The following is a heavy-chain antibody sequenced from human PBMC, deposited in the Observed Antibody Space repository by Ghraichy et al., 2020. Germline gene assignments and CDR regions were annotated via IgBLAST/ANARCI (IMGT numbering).Heavy chain of an antibody. CDR3: ARDSVPGWLVLGY. J-gene: IGHJ4*02. Sequence: SETLSLTCAVSGASITSSNWWTWVRQPPGKGLEWIGEIYHSGATNYNPSLKNRLTISVDKSKSQFSLRLSSVTAADTAVYYCARDSVPGWLVLGYWGQGTLVTVSS. CDR2: IYHSGAT. V-gene: IGHV4-4*02. D-gene: IGHD6-19*01. CDR1: GASITSSNW.